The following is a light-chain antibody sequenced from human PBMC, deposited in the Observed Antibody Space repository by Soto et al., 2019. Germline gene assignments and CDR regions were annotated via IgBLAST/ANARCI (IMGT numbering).Light chain of an antibody. CDR2: SAS. CDR3: QQADTFPLT. V-gene: IGKV1-12*01. J-gene: IGKJ4*02. CDR1: QGISSW. Sequence: DIQMTQSPSSVSASVGDRVTITCRASQGISSWLVWYQQKPWKAPNLLIYSASSLQSGVPSRFSGSGSGTEFTPTNSSLQPEDFATYYCQQADTFPLTCGGGTKVEIK.